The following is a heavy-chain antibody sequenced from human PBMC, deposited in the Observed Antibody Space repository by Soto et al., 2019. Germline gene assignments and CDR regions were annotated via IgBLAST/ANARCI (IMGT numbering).Heavy chain of an antibody. D-gene: IGHD6-19*01. CDR1: GFTYSSYS. J-gene: IGHJ4*02. V-gene: IGHV3-21*01. CDR2: ISSSSSYI. Sequence: EVQLVESGGGLVKPGGSLRLSCAASGFTYSSYSMNWVRQAPGNGLEWVSSISSSSSYIYYADSVKGRFTISSDNAKNALYLQMNSRRAEDTAVYYCAKVSDSSRMYYFDYWGQGTLVTVSS. CDR3: AKVSDSSRMYYFDY.